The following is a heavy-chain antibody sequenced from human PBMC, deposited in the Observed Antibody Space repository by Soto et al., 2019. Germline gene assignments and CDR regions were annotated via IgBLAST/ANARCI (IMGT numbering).Heavy chain of an antibody. CDR3: TRDLVGYDAFDV. V-gene: IGHV1-2*02. D-gene: IGHD5-12*01. Sequence: QVHLVQSGAEVKKPGTSVKVSCKTSGYTFSDYYIHWVRQAPGQGLEWMGRINCDSSGTTYAQKFQGRGTMTRDTSITTVYMDLSRLTSNDTGVYFCTRDLVGYDAFDVWGQGTRVAVSP. J-gene: IGHJ3*01. CDR1: GYTFSDYY. CDR2: INCDSSGT.